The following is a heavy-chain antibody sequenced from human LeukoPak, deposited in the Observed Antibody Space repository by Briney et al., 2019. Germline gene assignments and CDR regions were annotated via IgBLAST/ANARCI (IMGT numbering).Heavy chain of an antibody. D-gene: IGHD6-19*01. CDR3: ARYHRIAVAGAGYFQH. CDR1: GYTFTSDG. Sequence: ASVKVSCKASGYTFTSDGISCVRQAPGQGLEWMGWISAYNGNTNYAQKLQGRVTMTTDTSTSTAYMELRSLRSDDTAVYYCARYHRIAVAGAGYFQHWGQGTLVTVSS. CDR2: ISAYNGNT. J-gene: IGHJ1*01. V-gene: IGHV1-18*04.